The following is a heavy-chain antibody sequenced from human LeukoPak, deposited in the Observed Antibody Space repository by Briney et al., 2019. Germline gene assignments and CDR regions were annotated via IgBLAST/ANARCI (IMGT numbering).Heavy chain of an antibody. V-gene: IGHV3-23*01. D-gene: IGHD2-15*01. CDR3: ATDKCSGGSCYSILDF. CDR2: ISGSGGTT. Sequence: PGGSLRLSCAASGFTFNSYAMSWVRQAPGKGLEWVSGISGSGGTTHYADSVKGRFTISRDNARNSLYLQMNSLRAEDTAVYYCATDKCSGGSCYSILDFWGQGTLVTVSS. J-gene: IGHJ4*02. CDR1: GFTFNSYA.